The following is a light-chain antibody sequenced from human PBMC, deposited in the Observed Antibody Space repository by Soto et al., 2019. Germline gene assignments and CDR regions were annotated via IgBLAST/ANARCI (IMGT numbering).Light chain of an antibody. CDR2: SND. V-gene: IGLV1-44*01. CDR1: SSNIGSNT. Sequence: QSVLTQPPSASGTPGQRVTISCSGSSSNIGSNTVNWYQQLPGTAPKLLIYSNDQRPSGVPDRFSVSKSGTSASLAISGLQSEDEADYYCAAWDDSLNGGVFGTGTKLTVL. CDR3: AAWDDSLNGGV. J-gene: IGLJ1*01.